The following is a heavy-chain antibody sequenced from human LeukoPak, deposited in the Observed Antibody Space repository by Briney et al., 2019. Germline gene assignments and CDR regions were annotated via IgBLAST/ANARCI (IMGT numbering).Heavy chain of an antibody. CDR1: GFTFSGSA. CDR2: IGSKANSYAT. V-gene: IGHV3-73*01. CDR3: TRLVRWGRYGDYYYFDY. D-gene: IGHD4-17*01. Sequence: PGGSLRLSCAASGFTFSGSAMHWVRQASGKGLQWVGRIGSKANSYATAYAASVKGRFTISRDDSKNTAYLQMNSLKTEDTAVYYCTRLVRWGRYGDYYYFDYWGQGTLVTVSS. J-gene: IGHJ4*02.